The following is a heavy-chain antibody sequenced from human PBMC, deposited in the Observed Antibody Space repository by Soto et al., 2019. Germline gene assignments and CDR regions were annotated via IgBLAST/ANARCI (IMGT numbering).Heavy chain of an antibody. Sequence: PSETLSLTCTVSGGSISSGGYYWSWIRQHPGKGLEWIGYIYYSGSTYYNPSLKSRVTISVDTSKNQFSLKLSSVTAADTAVYYCAREAPGIVGARGSGDDAFDIWGQGTMVTVSS. CDR1: GGSISSGGYY. CDR3: AREAPGIVGARGSGDDAFDI. CDR2: IYYSGST. J-gene: IGHJ3*02. D-gene: IGHD1-26*01. V-gene: IGHV4-31*03.